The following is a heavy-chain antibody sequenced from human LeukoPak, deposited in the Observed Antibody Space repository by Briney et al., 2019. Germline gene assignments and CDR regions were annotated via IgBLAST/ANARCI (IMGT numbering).Heavy chain of an antibody. D-gene: IGHD3-10*01. CDR3: ARVHGETRLWFGDTLGYYFDY. J-gene: IGHJ4*02. CDR2: ISSSGSTI. V-gene: IGHV3-48*03. CDR1: GFTFSSYE. Sequence: GGSLRLSCAASGFTFSSYEMNWVRQAPGKGLEWVSYISSSGSTIYYADSVKGRFTISRDNAKNSLYLQMNSLRAEDTAVYYCARVHGETRLWFGDTLGYYFDYWGQGTLVTVSS.